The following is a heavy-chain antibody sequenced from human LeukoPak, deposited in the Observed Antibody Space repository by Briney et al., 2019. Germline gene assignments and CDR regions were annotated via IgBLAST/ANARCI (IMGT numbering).Heavy chain of an antibody. CDR3: ARGGQLWPRDDY. V-gene: IGHV4-61*01. J-gene: IGHJ4*02. CDR1: GGSVSSGSYY. CDR2: ISYSGST. D-gene: IGHD3-16*01. Sequence: PSETLSLTCTVSGGSVSSGSYYWSWIRQPPGKGLEWIGYISYSGSTNYNPSLKSRVTISADTSKNQFSLKLSSVTAADTAVYYCARGGQLWPRDDYWGQGTLVTVPS.